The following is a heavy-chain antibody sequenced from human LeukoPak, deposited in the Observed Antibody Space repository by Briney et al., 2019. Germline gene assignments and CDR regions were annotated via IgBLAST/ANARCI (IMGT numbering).Heavy chain of an antibody. J-gene: IGHJ4*02. D-gene: IGHD3-9*01. V-gene: IGHV1-18*01. CDR1: GYSITTYW. CDR2: VSAYNGQI. Sequence: GESLKISCKGSGYSITTYWIGWVRQAPGQGLEWMGWVSAYNGQISYAQKFQGRVTMTTDTSTSTGYMDLKSLRSDDTAVYYCARSPNILTAINDYWGQGTLVTVSS. CDR3: ARSPNILTAINDY.